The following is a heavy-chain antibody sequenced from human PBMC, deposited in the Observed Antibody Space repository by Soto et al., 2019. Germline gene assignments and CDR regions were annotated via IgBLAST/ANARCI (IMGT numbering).Heavy chain of an antibody. J-gene: IGHJ5*02. V-gene: IGHV4-4*07. CDR3: AKDVSSRRWFDP. Sequence: ASETLSLTCAVSGASIRSYHWSFLRQPAGKGLEWIGRIQHTGNTNYNPSLKSRVTMSADTSKNQISLKMTSVTAADTAVYFCAKDVSSRRWFDPWGQGVRVTVS. D-gene: IGHD3-16*01. CDR2: IQHTGNT. CDR1: GASIRSYH.